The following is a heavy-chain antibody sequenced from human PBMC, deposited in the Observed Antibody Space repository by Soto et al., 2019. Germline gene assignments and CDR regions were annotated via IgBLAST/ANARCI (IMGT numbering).Heavy chain of an antibody. J-gene: IGHJ4*02. V-gene: IGHV3-33*06. CDR2: IWYDGSNK. D-gene: IGHD5-12*01. Sequence: GGSLRLSCAASGFTFSSYGMHWVRQAPGKGLEWVAVIWYDGSNKYYADSVKGRFTMSRDNSKNTLYLQMNSLRGEDTAVYYCAKGAWLDYWGQGTLVTVSS. CDR1: GFTFSSYG. CDR3: AKGAWLDY.